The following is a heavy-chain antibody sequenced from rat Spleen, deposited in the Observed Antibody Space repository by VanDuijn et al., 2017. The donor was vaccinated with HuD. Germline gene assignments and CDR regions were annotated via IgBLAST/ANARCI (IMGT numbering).Heavy chain of an antibody. CDR3: ARWKYTTDWFAY. CDR1: GFSLSNYG. CDR2: IWGDGNT. V-gene: IGHV2-13*01. Sequence: QVQLKESGPGLVQPSQTLSLTCTVSGFSLSNYGVIWVRQPPGKGLDWMGVIWGDGNTNYNSGLKSRLSISRDTSKSQVFLKMSSLQTEDTGMYFCARWKYTTDWFAYWGQGTLVTVSS. J-gene: IGHJ3*01. D-gene: IGHD1-6*01.